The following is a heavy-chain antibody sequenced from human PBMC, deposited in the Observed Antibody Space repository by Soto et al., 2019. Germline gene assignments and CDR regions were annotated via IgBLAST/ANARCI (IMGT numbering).Heavy chain of an antibody. V-gene: IGHV1-18*01. D-gene: IGHD3-3*01. J-gene: IGHJ6*02. CDR3: ARNYDFWSGYPKNYYYYGMDV. CDR1: GYTFTSYG. CDR2: ISAYNGNT. Sequence: ASVKVSCKASGYTFTSYGISWVRQAPGQGLEWMGWISAYNGNTNYAQELQGRVTMTTDTSTSTAYMELRSLRSDDTAVYYCARNYDFWSGYPKNYYYYGMDVWGQGTTVTVSS.